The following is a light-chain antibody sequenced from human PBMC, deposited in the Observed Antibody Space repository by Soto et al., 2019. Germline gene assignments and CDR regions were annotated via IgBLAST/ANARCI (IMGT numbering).Light chain of an antibody. J-gene: IGKJ1*01. CDR2: GAS. V-gene: IGKV3-20*01. CDR3: QKYDGTGT. Sequence: EIVLTQSPDTLSLSPGERATLSCRASQFFGSDYLAWYQQKPGQPPRLLIYGASRRATGIPDRFSGRGSGTDFTLTISSLEPEDFAMYYCQKYDGTGTFGQGTK. CDR1: QFFGSDY.